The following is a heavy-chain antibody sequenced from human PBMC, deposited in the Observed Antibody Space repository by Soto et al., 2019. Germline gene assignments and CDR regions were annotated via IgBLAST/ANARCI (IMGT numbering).Heavy chain of an antibody. D-gene: IGHD3-22*01. CDR3: VRDGDYYDSAGYLTI. CDR2: IFHSGHT. Sequence: QLPLQESGSGLVKPSQTLSLTCAVSGGSISSGTYSWSWIRQPPGEGLEWIGYIFHSGHTYYNPSLKSRVTISIDTSKNQFSLKLSSVTAADTAVYYCVRDGDYYDSAGYLTIWGQGTMVTVSS. J-gene: IGHJ3*02. CDR1: GGSISSGTYS. V-gene: IGHV4-30-2*01.